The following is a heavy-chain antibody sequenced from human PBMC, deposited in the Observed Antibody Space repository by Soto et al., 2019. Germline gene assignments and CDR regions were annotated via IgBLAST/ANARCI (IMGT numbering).Heavy chain of an antibody. CDR3: AREVYGYSSGWQRHFDY. Sequence: QVQLVESGVGVVQPGRSLRLSCAASGFTFSSYAMHWVRQAQGKGLEWVAVISYDGSNKYYADSVKCRFTISRDNSKNTLDLQMNSLRAEDTAVYYCAREVYGYSSGWQRHFDYWGQGTLVTVSS. D-gene: IGHD6-19*01. CDR1: GFTFSSYA. CDR2: ISYDGSNK. J-gene: IGHJ4*02. V-gene: IGHV3-30-3*01.